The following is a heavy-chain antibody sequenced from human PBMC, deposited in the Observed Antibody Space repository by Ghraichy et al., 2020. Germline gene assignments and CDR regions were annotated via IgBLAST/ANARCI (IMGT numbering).Heavy chain of an antibody. J-gene: IGHJ4*02. CDR3: GRERPGGILIDY. CDR2: IKEDGSQK. V-gene: IGHV3-7*03. D-gene: IGHD2-8*02. Sequence: GGSLRLSCAASGFTFSNYCMNWVRQAPGKGLEWVANIKEDGSQKHYMDSVKGRFTISRDNAKKSLYLQMNSLRAEDTAVYYCGRERPGGILIDYWGQGTLVTVAS. CDR1: GFTFSNYC.